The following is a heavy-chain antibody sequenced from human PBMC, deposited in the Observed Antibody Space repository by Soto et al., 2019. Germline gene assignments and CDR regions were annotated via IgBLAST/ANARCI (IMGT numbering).Heavy chain of an antibody. J-gene: IGHJ4*02. Sequence: QITLKEPGPILVKPTEPLTLTCTFSGFSLNTPGVGVGWIRQPPGKALEWLALLYWDDDQRYSPSLESRLTINKDTYTLRAVLTMANVDPADTATYYCSLNGFRTTYHYTEFFDHWGQGTLVTVSS. CDR1: GFSLNTPGVG. V-gene: IGHV2-5*02. CDR3: SLNGFRTTYHYTEFFDH. CDR2: LYWDDDQ. D-gene: IGHD3-16*02.